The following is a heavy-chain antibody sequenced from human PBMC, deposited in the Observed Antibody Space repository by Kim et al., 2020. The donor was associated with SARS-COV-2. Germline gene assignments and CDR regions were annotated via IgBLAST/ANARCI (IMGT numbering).Heavy chain of an antibody. Sequence: SETLSLTCTVSGGSISSSSYYWGWIRQPPGKGLEWIGSIYYSGSTYYNPSLKSRVTISVDTSKNQFSLKLSSVTAADTAVYYCARQSSGSYLGAFDIWGQGTMVTVSS. J-gene: IGHJ3*02. D-gene: IGHD1-26*01. CDR1: GGSISSSSYY. V-gene: IGHV4-39*01. CDR2: IYYSGST. CDR3: ARQSSGSYLGAFDI.